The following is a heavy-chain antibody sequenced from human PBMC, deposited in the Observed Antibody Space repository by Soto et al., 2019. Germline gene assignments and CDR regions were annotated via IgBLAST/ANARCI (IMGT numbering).Heavy chain of an antibody. CDR1: GFTSSSYG. CDR2: IWYDGSNK. J-gene: IGHJ4*02. V-gene: IGHV3-33*01. CDR3: ARVSEGGSYYGGLDY. D-gene: IGHD1-26*01. Sequence: GGSLRLSCAASGFTSSSYGMHWVRQAPGKGLEWVAVIWYDGSNKYYADSVKGRFTISRDNSKNTLYLQMNSLRAEDTAVYYCARVSEGGSYYGGLDYWGQGTLVTVSS.